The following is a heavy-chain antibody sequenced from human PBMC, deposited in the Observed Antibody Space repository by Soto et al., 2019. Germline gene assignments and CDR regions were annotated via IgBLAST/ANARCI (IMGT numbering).Heavy chain of an antibody. Sequence: GGALRLSSAASGFTFSSYWMSWVRQAPGKGLEWVANIKQDGSEKYYVDSVKGRFTISRDNAKNSLYLQMNSLRAEDTAVYYCARGRSSWYCDYWGQGTLVTVSS. D-gene: IGHD6-13*01. CDR2: IKQDGSEK. CDR3: ARGRSSWYCDY. J-gene: IGHJ4*02. V-gene: IGHV3-7*03. CDR1: GFTFSSYW.